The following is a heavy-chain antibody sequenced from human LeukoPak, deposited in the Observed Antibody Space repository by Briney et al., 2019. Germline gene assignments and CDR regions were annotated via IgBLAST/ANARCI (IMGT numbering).Heavy chain of an antibody. CDR2: IHYSGGT. J-gene: IGHJ4*02. V-gene: IGHV4-39*07. Sequence: SETLSLTCTVSGGSISSSSYYWGWIRQPPGKGLEWIGTIHYSGGTYYNPSLKSRVTISVDTSKNQFSPKLSSVTAADTAVYYCARGFWSRYFDYWGQGTLVTVSS. D-gene: IGHD2-8*02. CDR1: GGSISSSSYY. CDR3: ARGFWSRYFDY.